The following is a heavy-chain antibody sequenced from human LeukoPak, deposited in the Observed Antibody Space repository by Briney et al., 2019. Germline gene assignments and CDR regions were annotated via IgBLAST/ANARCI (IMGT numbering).Heavy chain of an antibody. CDR3: ARSHYYDSSGSHNNWFDP. J-gene: IGHJ5*02. CDR1: GGSFSGYY. CDR2: INHSGST. V-gene: IGHV4-34*01. D-gene: IGHD3-22*01. Sequence: SETLSLTCAVYGGSFSGYYWIYIRQPPGKGLEWIGEINHSGSTNYNPSLKSRVTISVDTSKNQFSLKLSSVTAAETAVYYCARSHYYDSSGSHNNWFDPWGQGTLVTVSS.